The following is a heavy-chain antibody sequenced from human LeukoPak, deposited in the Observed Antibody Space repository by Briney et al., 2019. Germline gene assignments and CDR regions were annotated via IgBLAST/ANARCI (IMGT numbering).Heavy chain of an antibody. V-gene: IGHV3-23*01. CDR2: ISGGGGST. CDR3: AKVWGRYHLDY. J-gene: IGHJ4*02. Sequence: GGSLRLSCAASGFTFSNNAMTWVRQAPGRGLEWVSAISGGGGSTFHADSVKGRFTISRDNSKNTLYLEMTSLRAEDTAVYYCAKVWGRYHLDYWGQGTLVTVSS. D-gene: IGHD3-16*01. CDR1: GFTFSNNA.